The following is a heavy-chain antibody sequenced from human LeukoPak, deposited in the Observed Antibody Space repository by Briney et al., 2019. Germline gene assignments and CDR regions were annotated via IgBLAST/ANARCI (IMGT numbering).Heavy chain of an antibody. CDR3: AKGILEWLGVDY. CDR1: GLTISDYW. D-gene: IGHD3-3*01. Sequence: GGSLRLSCVASGLTISDYWMHWVRQVPGKGLVWVSRINNDGSSTRYAESVKGRFTISKDNAKNTLYLQMNSLRAEDTAVCYCAKGILEWLGVDYWGQGTLVTVSS. CDR2: INNDGSST. J-gene: IGHJ4*02. V-gene: IGHV3-74*01.